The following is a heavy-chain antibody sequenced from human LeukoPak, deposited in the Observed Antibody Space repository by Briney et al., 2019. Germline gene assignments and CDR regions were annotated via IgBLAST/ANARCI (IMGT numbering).Heavy chain of an antibody. V-gene: IGHV4-59*08. D-gene: IGHD2-15*01. CDR3: ARLNCSSGSCPFDY. J-gene: IGHJ4*02. CDR1: GGSISSYY. CDR2: IYYSGST. Sequence: PSETLSLTCTVSGGSISSYYWSWIRQPPGKGLEWIGYIYYSGSTNYNPSLKSRVTISVDTSKNQFSLKLSSVTAADTAVYYCARLNCSSGSCPFDYWGQGTLVTVSS.